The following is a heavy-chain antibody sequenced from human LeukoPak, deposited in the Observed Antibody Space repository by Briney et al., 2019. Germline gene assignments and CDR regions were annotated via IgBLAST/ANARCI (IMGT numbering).Heavy chain of an antibody. CDR1: GGSFSGYY. CDR3: ARGRYLTTRGGAAAGFLDY. J-gene: IGHJ4*02. D-gene: IGHD6-13*01. V-gene: IGHV4-34*01. Sequence: SETLSLTCAVYGGSFSGYYWNWIRQSPGKGLEWIGEINHSGSTNFNPSLKSRVAISVDTSQKQVSLRLTSVTAADTAVYYCARGRYLTTRGGAAAGFLDYWGQGTLVTVSS. CDR2: INHSGST.